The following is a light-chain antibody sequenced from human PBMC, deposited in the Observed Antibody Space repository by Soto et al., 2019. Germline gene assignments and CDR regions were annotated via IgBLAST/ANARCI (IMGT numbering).Light chain of an antibody. CDR3: NSHTSTNTRV. CDR1: SSDVGGYNY. CDR2: EVS. J-gene: IGLJ1*01. V-gene: IGLV2-14*01. Sequence: QSVLTQPASVSGSPGQSITISCTGTSSDVGGYNYVSWYQQHPGKVPKLMIYEVSNRPSGVSYRFSGSKSGNTASLTISGLQAEDEADYYCNSHTSTNTRVFGTGTKVTVL.